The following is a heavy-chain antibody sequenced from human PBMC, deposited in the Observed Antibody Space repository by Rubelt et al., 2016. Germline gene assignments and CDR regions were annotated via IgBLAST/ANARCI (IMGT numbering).Heavy chain of an antibody. Sequence: QVQLQESGPGLVKPSETLSLTCTVSGGSISSYYWSWIRQPPGKGLEWIGEINHSGSTKYNPSLKSRVTISVDTSKNKVSLKRGTGTAADTAVYYCARGELIVVAHDAFDIWGQGTMVTVAS. D-gene: IGHD3-22*01. CDR1: GGSISSYY. CDR2: INHSGST. J-gene: IGHJ3*02. V-gene: IGHV4-59*12. CDR3: ARGELIVVAHDAFDI.